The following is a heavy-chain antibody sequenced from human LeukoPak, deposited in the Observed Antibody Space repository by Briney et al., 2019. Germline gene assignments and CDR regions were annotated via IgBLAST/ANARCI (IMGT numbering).Heavy chain of an antibody. CDR3: ARHYSHYYGSGSPFLDY. D-gene: IGHD3-10*01. CDR2: IDPIDSYT. V-gene: IGHV5-10-1*01. J-gene: IGHJ4*02. Sequence: GESLKISCKASGYRFPSYWITWVRQMPGKGLEWMGGIDPIDSYTTYSPSFQGHVTISADKSISTAYLQWSSLKASDTAMYYCARHYSHYYGSGSPFLDYWGQGTLVTVSS. CDR1: GYRFPSYW.